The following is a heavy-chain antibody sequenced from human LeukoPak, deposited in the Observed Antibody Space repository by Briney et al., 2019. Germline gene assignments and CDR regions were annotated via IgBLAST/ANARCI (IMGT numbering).Heavy chain of an antibody. D-gene: IGHD1-26*01. Sequence: PGGSLRLSCAASGFTFSSYGMHWVRQAPGKGLEGVAFIRYDGSNKYYADSVKGRFTISRDNSKNTLYLQINSLRAEDTAVYYCAKDRRRLYSGSYYVGDYWGQGTLVTVSS. CDR3: AKDRRRLYSGSYYVGDY. CDR1: GFTFSSYG. CDR2: IRYDGSNK. J-gene: IGHJ4*02. V-gene: IGHV3-30*02.